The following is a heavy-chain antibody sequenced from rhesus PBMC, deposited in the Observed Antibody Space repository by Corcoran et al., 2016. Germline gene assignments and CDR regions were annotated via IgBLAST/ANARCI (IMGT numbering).Heavy chain of an antibody. CDR3: ARNRGWGDYYAYYFDY. Sequence: QVQLQESGPGLVKPSETLSLTCAVSGGSVSSSNWWSWIRQPPGQGLEWIGYISGSSGSTYYNPSLKSRVTISTDTSKNQFSLKLSSVTAADTAVYYCARNRGWGDYYAYYFDYWGQGVLVTVSS. D-gene: IGHD3-34*01. J-gene: IGHJ4*01. CDR2: ISGSSGST. V-gene: IGHV4-65*01. CDR1: GGSVSSSNW.